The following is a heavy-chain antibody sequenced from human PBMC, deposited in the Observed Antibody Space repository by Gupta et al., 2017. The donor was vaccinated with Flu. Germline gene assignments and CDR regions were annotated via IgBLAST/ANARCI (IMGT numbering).Heavy chain of an antibody. V-gene: IGHV3-48*03. CDR3: AINIAAVGRGYFDL. J-gene: IGHJ2*01. D-gene: IGHD6-13*01. Sequence: EVQLVESGGGLVQPGGSLGLSCAASGFTFSSYEMNWVRQAPGKGLEWVSYISSTGSTIYYADSVKGRFTISRDNAKNSLYLQMNSLRAEDTAVYYCAINIAAVGRGYFDLWGRGTLVTVSS. CDR1: GFTFSSYE. CDR2: ISSTGSTI.